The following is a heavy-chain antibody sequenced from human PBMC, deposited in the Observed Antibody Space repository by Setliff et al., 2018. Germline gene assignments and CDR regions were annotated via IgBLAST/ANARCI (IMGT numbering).Heavy chain of an antibody. D-gene: IGHD3-22*01. J-gene: IGHJ3*02. V-gene: IGHV5-51*01. CDR1: GYSFSSYW. CDR3: ARLTYYYDSSGLNAFDI. Sequence: GESLKISCKGSGYSFSSYWIGWVRQMPGKGLEWMGIIYPGDSDTRYSPSFQGQVTISADKSISTAYLQWSSLKASDTAMYYCARLTYYYDSSGLNAFDIWGQGTMVTVSS. CDR2: IYPGDSDT.